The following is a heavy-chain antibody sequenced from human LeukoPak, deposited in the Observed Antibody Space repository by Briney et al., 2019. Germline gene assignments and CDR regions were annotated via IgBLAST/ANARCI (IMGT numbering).Heavy chain of an antibody. D-gene: IGHD3-10*01. CDR1: GFTFSSYA. CDR2: ISGSGGST. V-gene: IGHV3-23*01. CDR3: AKEAYCYGSGRADYYYYMDV. J-gene: IGHJ6*03. Sequence: GGSLRLSCAASGFTFSSYAMSWVRQAPGKGLEWVSAISGSGGSTYYADSVKGRFTISRDNSKNTLYLQMNSLRAEDTAVYYCAKEAYCYGSGRADYYYYMDVWGKGTTVTVSS.